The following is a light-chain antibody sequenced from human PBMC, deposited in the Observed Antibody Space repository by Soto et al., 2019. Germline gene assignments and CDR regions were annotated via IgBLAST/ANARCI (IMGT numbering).Light chain of an antibody. J-gene: IGKJ3*01. CDR1: QSFGNN. V-gene: IGKV3D-15*01. CDR2: GAS. CDR3: QQYNNWPFT. Sequence: TVMTQSPATLSGSPEERATLSCRASQSFGNNLAWYQEKPGQAPRLLIYGASTRATGIPARFSGSGSGTEFTLTISSLQSEDFAIYSCQQYNNWPFTFGPGTKVDIK.